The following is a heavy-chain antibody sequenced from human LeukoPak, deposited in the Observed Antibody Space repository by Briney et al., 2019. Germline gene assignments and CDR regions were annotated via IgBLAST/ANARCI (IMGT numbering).Heavy chain of an antibody. V-gene: IGHV1-2*02. D-gene: IGHD1-14*01. CDR2: INPNSDGT. Sequence: ASLKVSGKASGYGFTGYYMHWVRQGLGQCPEWMVWINPNSDGTNYAQKFQGRVTITRDTSIKKAFMELSRLRSDDAAVYYCARVSSCGSGGYYGMDVWRQGTTVTVSS. J-gene: IGHJ6*02. CDR1: GYGFTGYY. CDR3: ARVSSCGSGGYYGMDV.